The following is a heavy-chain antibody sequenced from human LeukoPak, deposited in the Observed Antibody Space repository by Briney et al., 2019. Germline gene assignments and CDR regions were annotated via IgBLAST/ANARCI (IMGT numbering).Heavy chain of an antibody. J-gene: IGHJ4*02. V-gene: IGHV4-4*07. CDR3: ARAAAGSSKYDY. CDR2: IYTSGGT. Sequence: PSETLSLTCSVSGGSGGTYSWTWIRLPAGKGLEWIGRIYTSGGTNYNPSLKSRVTMSVDTSKNQFSLNLSSVTAADTAVYYCARAAAGSSKYDYWGQGILVTVSS. CDR1: GGSGGTYS. D-gene: IGHD6-13*01.